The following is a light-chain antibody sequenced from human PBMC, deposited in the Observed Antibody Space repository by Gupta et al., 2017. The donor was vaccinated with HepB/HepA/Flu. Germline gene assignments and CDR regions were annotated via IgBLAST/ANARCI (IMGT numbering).Light chain of an antibody. CDR3: SSYTSRNTYVV. CDR2: DVS. CDR1: SSDIGGYNY. J-gene: IGLJ2*01. Sequence: HSALTQPASVSGSPGQSITISCTGTSSDIGGYNYVSWYQQHPGKAPKLMIYDVSNRPSGVSNRFSGSKSGNTASLTISGLQAEDEADYYCSSYTSRNTYVVFGGGTKLTVL. V-gene: IGLV2-14*03.